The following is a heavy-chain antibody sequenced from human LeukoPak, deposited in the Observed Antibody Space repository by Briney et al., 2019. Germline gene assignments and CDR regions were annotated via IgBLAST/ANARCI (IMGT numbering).Heavy chain of an antibody. Sequence: GASVKVSCKAFGYTFTSNYMHWVRQAPGQGPEWMGVISPSGGSTTYAQKFQGRVTMTRDTSISTAYMELSRLRSDDTAMYFCARTNGGYEYNWGQGTLVTVSS. D-gene: IGHD5-12*01. J-gene: IGHJ4*02. CDR1: GYTFTSNY. CDR2: ISPSGGST. V-gene: IGHV1-46*01. CDR3: ARTNGGYEYN.